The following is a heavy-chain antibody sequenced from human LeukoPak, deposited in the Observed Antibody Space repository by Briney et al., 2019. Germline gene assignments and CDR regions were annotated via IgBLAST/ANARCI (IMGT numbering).Heavy chain of an antibody. CDR2: IKEDGSEQ. CDR1: GFILNNYW. Sequence: GGSLRLSCAASGFILNNYWMNWVRQAPGKGLEWVANIKEDGSEQYYVDSVKGRFTISRDNAKKSLYLQMNSLRAEDTAVYFCGMAMDVWGQGTTVTVSS. CDR3: GMAMDV. V-gene: IGHV3-7*03. J-gene: IGHJ6*02.